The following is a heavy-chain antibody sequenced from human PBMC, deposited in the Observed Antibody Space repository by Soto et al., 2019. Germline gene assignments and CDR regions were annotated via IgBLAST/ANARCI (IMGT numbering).Heavy chain of an antibody. CDR1: GYTFTNYD. V-gene: IGHV1-18*01. D-gene: IGHD3-10*01. CDR2: ISTYTGNT. Sequence: QVHLVQSGAEVKKPGASAKVSCKASGYTFTNYDINWVRQAPGQGLEWMGWISTYTGNTNYAQKLQGRVTMTTDTSTSTAYMELRSLRSDDTAVYYCARGYYYGSGRPTPGGMDVWGQGTTVTVSS. J-gene: IGHJ6*02. CDR3: ARGYYYGSGRPTPGGMDV.